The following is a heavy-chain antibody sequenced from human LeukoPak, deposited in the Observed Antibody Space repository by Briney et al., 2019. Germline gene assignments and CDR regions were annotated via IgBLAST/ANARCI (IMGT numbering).Heavy chain of an antibody. CDR2: ISAYNGNT. Sequence: ASVKVSCKASGYTFTSYGISWVRQAPGQGLEWMGWISAYNGNTNYAQKLQGRVTVTTDTSTSTAYMELRSLRSDDTAVYYCARVSPPWYCSGGSCSNYFDYWGQGTLVTVSS. D-gene: IGHD2-15*01. V-gene: IGHV1-18*01. J-gene: IGHJ4*02. CDR1: GYTFTSYG. CDR3: ARVSPPWYCSGGSCSNYFDY.